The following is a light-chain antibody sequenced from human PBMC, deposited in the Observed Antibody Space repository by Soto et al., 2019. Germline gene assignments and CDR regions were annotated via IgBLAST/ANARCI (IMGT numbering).Light chain of an antibody. J-gene: IGLJ2*01. CDR3: SSYTSSSTVV. CDR1: SSDVGGYNY. CDR2: DVS. Sequence: HSALTQPASVSGSPGQSITISCTGTSSDVGGYNYVSWYQQHPGKAPKLMIYDVSNRPSGIPNRFSGSKSGNTASLTISGLQAEDEADYYCSSYTSSSTVVFGGGTKLTVL. V-gene: IGLV2-14*01.